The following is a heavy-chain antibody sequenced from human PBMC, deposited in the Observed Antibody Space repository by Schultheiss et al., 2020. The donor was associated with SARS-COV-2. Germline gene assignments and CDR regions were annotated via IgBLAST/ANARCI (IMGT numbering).Heavy chain of an antibody. D-gene: IGHD3-10*01. Sequence: GGSLRLSCAASGFTFSRYGMHWVRQAPGKGLEWVAVIWYDGSNKYYTDSVKGRFTISRDISDNTVYLQLNSLRAEDTAVYYCARIGIEWFGDREDYWGQGTLVTVSS. V-gene: IGHV3-33*01. CDR3: ARIGIEWFGDREDY. CDR2: IWYDGSNK. J-gene: IGHJ4*02. CDR1: GFTFSRYG.